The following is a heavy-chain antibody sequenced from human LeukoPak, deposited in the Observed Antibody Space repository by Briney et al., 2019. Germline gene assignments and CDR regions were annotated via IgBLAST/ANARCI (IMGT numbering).Heavy chain of an antibody. V-gene: IGHV3-73*01. J-gene: IGHJ3*02. CDR3: TRPTNKYCSSTSCPRSDAFDI. D-gene: IGHD2-2*01. CDR2: IRSKANSYAT. CDR1: GFTFSGSA. Sequence: GGSLRLSCAASGFTFSGSAMHWVRQASGKGLEWVGRIRSKANSYATAYAASVKGRFTISRDDSKNTAYLQMNSLKTEDTAVYYCTRPTNKYCSSTSCPRSDAFDIWGQGTMVTVSS.